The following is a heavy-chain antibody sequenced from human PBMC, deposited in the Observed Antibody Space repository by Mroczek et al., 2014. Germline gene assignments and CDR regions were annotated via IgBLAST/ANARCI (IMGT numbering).Heavy chain of an antibody. V-gene: IGHV4-34*01. CDR3: ARQRQRLTRRGAFDI. Sequence: QVQLQQWGGRTVVSLPETLSLTCAVYVGPSVVTTGAGSASPHGKGLEWIGEINHSGSTNYNPSLKSRVTISVDTSKNQFSLKLSSVTAADTAVYYCARQRQRLTRRGAFDIWGQGTMVTVSS. D-gene: IGHD6-25*01. CDR1: VGPSVVTT. CDR2: INHSGST. J-gene: IGHJ3*02.